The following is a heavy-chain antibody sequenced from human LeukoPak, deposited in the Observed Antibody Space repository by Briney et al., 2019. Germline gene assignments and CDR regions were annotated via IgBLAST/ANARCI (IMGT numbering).Heavy chain of an antibody. J-gene: IGHJ3*02. V-gene: IGHV3-53*01. CDR2: IYSGGST. D-gene: IGHD3-22*01. CDR3: AREAPEGSGYGGAFDI. Sequence: GGSLRLSCAASGFPVSSNYMSWVRQAPGKGLEWVSVIYSGGSTYYADSVKGRFTISRDNSKNTLYLQMNSLRAEDTAVYYCAREAPEGSGYGGAFDIWGQGTMVTVSS. CDR1: GFPVSSNY.